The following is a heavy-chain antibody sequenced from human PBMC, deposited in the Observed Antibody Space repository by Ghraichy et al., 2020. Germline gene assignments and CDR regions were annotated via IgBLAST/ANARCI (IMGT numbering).Heavy chain of an antibody. CDR3: ARPSIAARPGLSSYYYYGMDV. CDR1: GGTFSSYA. V-gene: IGHV1-69*13. J-gene: IGHJ6*02. Sequence: SVKVSCKASGGTFSSYAISWVRQAPGQGLEWMGGIIPIFGTANYAQKFQGRVTITADESTSTAYMELSSLRSEDTAVYYCARPSIAARPGLSSYYYYGMDVWGQGTTVTVSS. CDR2: IIPIFGTA. D-gene: IGHD6-6*01.